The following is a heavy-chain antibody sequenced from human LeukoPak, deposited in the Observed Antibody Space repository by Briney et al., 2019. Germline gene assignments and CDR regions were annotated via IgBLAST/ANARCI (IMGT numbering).Heavy chain of an antibody. Sequence: GGSLRLSCAASGFSLSAYGVHWVRQAPGKGLEWVSVIYSGGSTYYADSVKGRFTISRDNSKNTLYLQMNSLRAEGTAVYYCARDQYDSRWTTFDYWGQGTLVTVSS. CDR3: ARDQYDSRWTTFDY. CDR2: IYSGGST. J-gene: IGHJ4*02. CDR1: GFSLSAYG. D-gene: IGHD3-22*01. V-gene: IGHV3-66*01.